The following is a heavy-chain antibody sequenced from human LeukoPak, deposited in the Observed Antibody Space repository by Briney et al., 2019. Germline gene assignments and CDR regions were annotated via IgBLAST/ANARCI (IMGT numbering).Heavy chain of an antibody. CDR1: GFTFSRFN. V-gene: IGHV3-30*04. CDR2: ITNDGNNK. Sequence: GGSLRLSCAASGFTFSRFNMHWVRQAPGKGLEWVAIITNDGNNKYYADSVKGRFTISRDNSKNTLYLQMNSLRAEDTAVYYCAKDGSLDDSSGYYYTAYLSVTYQLDYWGQGTLVTVSS. J-gene: IGHJ4*02. CDR3: AKDGSLDDSSGYYYTAYLSVTYQLDY. D-gene: IGHD3-22*01.